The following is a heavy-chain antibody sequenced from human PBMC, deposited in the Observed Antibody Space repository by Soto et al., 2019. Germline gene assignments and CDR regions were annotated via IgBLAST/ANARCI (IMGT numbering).Heavy chain of an antibody. CDR3: ASEYGDYVSRAFDI. Sequence: ASVKVSCTASGYTFTSYAMHWVRQAPGQRLEWMGWINAGNGNTKYSQKFQGRVTITRDTSASTAYMELSSLRSEDTAVYYCASEYGDYVSRAFDIWGQGTMVTVSS. D-gene: IGHD4-17*01. J-gene: IGHJ3*02. V-gene: IGHV1-3*01. CDR1: GYTFTSYA. CDR2: INAGNGNT.